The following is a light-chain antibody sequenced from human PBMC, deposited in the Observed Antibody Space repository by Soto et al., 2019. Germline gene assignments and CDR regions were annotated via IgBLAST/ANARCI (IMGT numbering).Light chain of an antibody. Sequence: QSVLTQPASVSGSPGQSITISCTGTSSDVGSYNLVSWYQQHPGKAPKLLIYDGSKRPSGVSNRFSESKSGNTASLTISGLQAEDEADYYCCSYVGNSAWVFGSGTKVTLL. J-gene: IGLJ1*01. CDR2: DGS. V-gene: IGLV2-23*01. CDR1: SSDVGSYNL. CDR3: CSYVGNSAWV.